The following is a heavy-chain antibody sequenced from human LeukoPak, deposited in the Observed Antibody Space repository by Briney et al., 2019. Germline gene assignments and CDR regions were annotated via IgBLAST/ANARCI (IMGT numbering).Heavy chain of an antibody. CDR1: GFTFSSYG. J-gene: IGHJ4*02. CDR2: ISGSGGST. CDR3: ARETYGSGSYYNPNYFDY. V-gene: IGHV3-23*01. D-gene: IGHD3-10*01. Sequence: GGSLRLSCAASGFTFSSYGMSWVRQAPGKGLEWVSAISGSGGSTYYADSVKGRFTISRDNSKNTLYLQMNSLRAEDTAVYYCARETYGSGSYYNPNYFDYWGQGTLVTVSS.